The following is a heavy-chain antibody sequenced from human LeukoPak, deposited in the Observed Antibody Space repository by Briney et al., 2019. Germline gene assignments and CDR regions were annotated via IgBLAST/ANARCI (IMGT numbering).Heavy chain of an antibody. J-gene: IGHJ4*02. CDR3: TRDPGRYFDWLVVDY. D-gene: IGHD3-9*01. V-gene: IGHV4-59*12. CDR2: IYYSGSGTT. CDR1: GGSISSYY. Sequence: MTSETLSLTCTVSGGSISSYYWSWIRQPPGKGLEWIGSIYYSGSGTTYYNPSLKSRVTISVDTSKNQFSLKLSSVTAADTAVYYCTRDPGRYFDWLVVDYWGQGTLVTVSS.